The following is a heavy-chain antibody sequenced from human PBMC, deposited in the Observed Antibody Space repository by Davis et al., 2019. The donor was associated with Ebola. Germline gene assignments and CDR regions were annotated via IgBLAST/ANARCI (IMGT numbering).Heavy chain of an antibody. Sequence: GESLKISCAASGFTFINYWMHWVRQAPGTGLEWVSRANSDGSTTGYGDSVKGRFTVSRDNAKNTLYLQMNSLRAEDTAVYYCATFAGTDHYNYYYGIDVWGQGTTVTVSS. V-gene: IGHV3-74*01. CDR3: ATFAGTDHYNYYYGIDV. D-gene: IGHD1-26*01. CDR1: GFTFINYW. J-gene: IGHJ6*02. CDR2: ANSDGSTT.